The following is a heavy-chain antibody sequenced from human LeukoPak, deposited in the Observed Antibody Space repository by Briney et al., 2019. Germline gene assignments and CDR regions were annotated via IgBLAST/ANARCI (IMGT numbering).Heavy chain of an antibody. CDR2: ISAYNGNT. CDR3: AVPYCGGDCYFSAEYFQH. Sequence: ASVKVSCKASGGTFSSYAISWVRQAPGQGLEWMGWISAYNGNTNYAQKLQGRVTMTTDTSTSTAYMELRSLRSDDTAVYYCAVPYCGGDCYFSAEYFQHWGQGTLVTVSS. CDR1: GGTFSSYA. V-gene: IGHV1-18*01. D-gene: IGHD2-21*02. J-gene: IGHJ1*01.